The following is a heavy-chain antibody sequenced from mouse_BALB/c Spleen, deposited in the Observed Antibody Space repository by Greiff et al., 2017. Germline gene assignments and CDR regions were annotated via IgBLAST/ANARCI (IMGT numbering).Heavy chain of an antibody. CDR3: ARHRNWDFDY. J-gene: IGHJ2*01. CDR1: GFTFSSYT. Sequence: EVKLMESGGGLVQPGGSLKLSCAASGFTFSSYTMSWVRQTPEKRLEWVAYISNGGGSTYYPDTVKGRFTISRDNAKNTLYLQMSSLKSEDTAMYYCARHRNWDFDYWGQGTTLTVSS. CDR2: ISNGGGST. D-gene: IGHD4-1*01. V-gene: IGHV5-12-2*01.